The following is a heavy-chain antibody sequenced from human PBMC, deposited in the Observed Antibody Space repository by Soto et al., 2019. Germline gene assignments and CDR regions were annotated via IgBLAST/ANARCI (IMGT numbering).Heavy chain of an antibody. CDR1: GFTFSDYY. V-gene: IGHV3-11*05. Sequence: QVQLVESGGGLVKPGGSLRLSCAASGFTFSDYYMTWIRQAPGKGLEYISYISSSTSYTNYAVSVKGRFTISRDNAKNSLYLQRNSLRADDTAVYYCARIGSSSWTYDYWGQGTLVTVSS. D-gene: IGHD6-13*01. CDR3: ARIGSSSWTYDY. J-gene: IGHJ4*02. CDR2: ISSSTSYT.